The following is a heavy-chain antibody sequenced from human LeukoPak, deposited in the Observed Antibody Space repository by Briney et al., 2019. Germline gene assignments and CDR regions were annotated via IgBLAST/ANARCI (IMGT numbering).Heavy chain of an antibody. V-gene: IGHV5-51*01. CDR3: ARQDGGGLYYFDY. D-gene: IGHD4-23*01. CDR1: GYTFTYW. CDR2: IYPGDSDT. Sequence: GESLRISCKGSGYTFTYWIAWVRQMPGKGLEWMGIIYPGDSDTRYSPSFQGQVTISVDKSISTAYLQWSSLKALDTAMYYCARQDGGGLYYFDYWGQGTLVTVSS. J-gene: IGHJ4*02.